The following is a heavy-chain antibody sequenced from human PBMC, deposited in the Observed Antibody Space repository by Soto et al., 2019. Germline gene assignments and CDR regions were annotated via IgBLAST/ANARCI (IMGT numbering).Heavy chain of an antibody. CDR1: SGSVSSGDYY. CDR3: ARAAQLLYAIYYSYSTLDV. J-gene: IGHJ6*02. V-gene: IGHV4-30-4*01. Sequence: SETLSLTCTVSSGSVSSGDYYWSWIRQPPGRGLEWIGYIYYSGSTYYNPSLESRVSISLDTSKTQFSLRLSSVTAADTAVYYCARAAQLLYAIYYSYSTLDVWGQGTTVTVYS. CDR2: IYYSGST. D-gene: IGHD2-2*02.